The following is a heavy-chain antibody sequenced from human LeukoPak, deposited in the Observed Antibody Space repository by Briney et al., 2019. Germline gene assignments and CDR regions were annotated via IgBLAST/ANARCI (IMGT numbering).Heavy chain of an antibody. CDR3: ARGGGLDV. Sequence: QSGGSPRLSCAASGFTFSSYAMHWVRQAPGKGLEWVAVISYDGSNKYYADSVKGRFTISRDNAKNSLYLQMSNLRAEDTAVYFCARGGGLDVWGQGATVTVSS. J-gene: IGHJ6*02. CDR1: GFTFSSYA. V-gene: IGHV3-30-3*01. D-gene: IGHD3-16*01. CDR2: ISYDGSNK.